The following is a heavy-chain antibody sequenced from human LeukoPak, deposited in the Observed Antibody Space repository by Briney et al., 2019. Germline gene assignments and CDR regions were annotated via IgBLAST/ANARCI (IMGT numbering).Heavy chain of an antibody. CDR2: IRYDGSDK. V-gene: IGHV3-30*02. Sequence: PGGSLRLSCAASGFTFSKYGMHWVRQAPGKGLEWVAFIRYDGSDKYYADSVKGRFTISRDNSNNTLYLQVNSLRAEDTAVYYCAITPGYFDYWGQGILVTVSS. J-gene: IGHJ4*02. CDR1: GFTFSKYG. CDR3: AITPGYFDY. D-gene: IGHD3-22*01.